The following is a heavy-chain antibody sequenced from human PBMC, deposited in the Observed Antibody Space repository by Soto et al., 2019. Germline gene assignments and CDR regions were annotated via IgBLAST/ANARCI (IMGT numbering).Heavy chain of an antibody. CDR2: ISAYNGNT. CDR1: GYTFTSYG. D-gene: IGHD2-21*02. CDR3: ARDIVVVTAILGGGFDY. V-gene: IGHV1-18*01. J-gene: IGHJ4*02. Sequence: QVQLVQSGAEVKKPGASVKVSCKASGYTFTSYGISWVRQAPGQGLEWMGWISAYNGNTNYAQKLQGRVTMTTDTSTSTAYMELRSLRSDDTSVYYCARDIVVVTAILGGGFDYWGQGTLVTVSS.